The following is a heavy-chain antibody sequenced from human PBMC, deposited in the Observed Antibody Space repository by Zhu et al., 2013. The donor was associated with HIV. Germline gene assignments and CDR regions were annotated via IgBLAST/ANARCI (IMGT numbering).Heavy chain of an antibody. CDR3: ARGQGGGDVTWDGMDV. V-gene: IGHV1-8*01. J-gene: IGHJ6*02. CDR2: VSPKTGKM. CDR1: GYKFVNHD. Sequence: QVQLVQSGPDIKTPGDSVKVSCQGVGYKFVNHDIVWVRQTPGQGLEWMGWVSPKTGKMGFADKFQDRVVTSRDISRAMVNLTVNDVNFEDVGVYFCARGQGGGDVTWDGMDVWGRGTAVAV. D-gene: IGHD3-9*01.